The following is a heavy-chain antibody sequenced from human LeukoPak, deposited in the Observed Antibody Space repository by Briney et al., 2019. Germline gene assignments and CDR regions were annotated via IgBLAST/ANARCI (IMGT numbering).Heavy chain of an antibody. Sequence: SETLSLTCAVSGGSLSGYYWTWIRQPPGKGLEWIGDINHSGSTNYSPSLKSRVTISVDTSKNQFSLKLNSVTAADTAVYYCARADSSNWYDSRGYFDYWGQGTLVTVSS. CDR2: INHSGST. J-gene: IGHJ4*02. V-gene: IGHV4-34*01. CDR1: GGSLSGYY. CDR3: ARADSSNWYDSRGYFDY. D-gene: IGHD1-1*01.